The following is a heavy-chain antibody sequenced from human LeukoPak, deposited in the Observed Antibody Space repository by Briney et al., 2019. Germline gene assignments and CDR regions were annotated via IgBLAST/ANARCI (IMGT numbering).Heavy chain of an antibody. D-gene: IGHD3-22*01. CDR2: ISSSGSTI. J-gene: IGHJ4*02. Sequence: GGSLRLSCAASGFTFSDYYMSWIRQAPGKGLEWVSYISSSGSTIYYADSVKGRFTISRDNAKNSLYLQMNSLRAEDTAVYYCARDRYYYDSSGYLSRGYWGQGTLVTVSS. CDR3: ARDRYYYDSSGYLSRGY. CDR1: GFTFSDYY. V-gene: IGHV3-11*04.